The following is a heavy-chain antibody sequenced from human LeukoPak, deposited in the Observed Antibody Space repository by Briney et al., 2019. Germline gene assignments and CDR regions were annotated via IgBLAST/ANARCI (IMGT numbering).Heavy chain of an antibody. V-gene: IGHV4-39*01. Sequence: SETLSLTCTVSGGSISSSSYYWVWIRQPPGKGLEWIGSTYYSGSTYYNPSLKSRVTISVDTSKNQFSLKLSSVTAADTAVYYCARLPYGSGSYYNLDYWGQGTLVTVSS. CDR1: GGSISSSSYY. J-gene: IGHJ4*02. CDR2: TYYSGST. D-gene: IGHD3-10*01. CDR3: ARLPYGSGSYYNLDY.